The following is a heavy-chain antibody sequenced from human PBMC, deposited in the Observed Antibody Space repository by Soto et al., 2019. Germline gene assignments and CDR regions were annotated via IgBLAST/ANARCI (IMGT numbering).Heavy chain of an antibody. D-gene: IGHD6-19*01. CDR2: ISYDGSNK. V-gene: IGHV3-30-3*01. J-gene: IGHJ4*02. CDR3: AREQWLEGRVIDY. CDR1: GFTFSSFA. Sequence: GGSLRLSCAASGFTFSSFAMHWVRQAPGKGLEWVAVISYDGSNKYYADSVKGRFIISRDNSKNTLYLQMNSLRAEDTAVYYCAREQWLEGRVIDYWGQGTLVTVSS.